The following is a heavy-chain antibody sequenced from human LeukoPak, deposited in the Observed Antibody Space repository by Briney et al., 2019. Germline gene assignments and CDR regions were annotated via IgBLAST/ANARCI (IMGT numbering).Heavy chain of an antibody. J-gene: IGHJ6*02. CDR3: ARDLGAAADYYYYYGMDV. CDR1: GGTFSIYT. Sequence: SVTVSFKASGGTFSIYTISWVRQAPGQGLEWMGRIIPILGIANYAQKFQGRVTITADKSTSTAYMELSSLRSEDTAVYYCARDLGAAADYYYYYGMDVWGQGTTVTVSS. V-gene: IGHV1-69*04. D-gene: IGHD6-13*01. CDR2: IIPILGIA.